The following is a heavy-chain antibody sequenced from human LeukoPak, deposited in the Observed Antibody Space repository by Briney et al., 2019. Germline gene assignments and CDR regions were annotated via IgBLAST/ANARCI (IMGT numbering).Heavy chain of an antibody. V-gene: IGHV4-34*01. J-gene: IGHJ4*02. D-gene: IGHD6-19*01. Sequence: PSETLSLTCAVYGGSFSGYYWSWIRQPPGKGLEWIGEINHSRSTNYNPSLKSRVTISVDTSKNQFSLKLSSVTAADTAVYYCARPGGWYRYYFDYWGQGTLVTVSS. CDR2: INHSRST. CDR3: ARPGGWYRYYFDY. CDR1: GGSFSGYY.